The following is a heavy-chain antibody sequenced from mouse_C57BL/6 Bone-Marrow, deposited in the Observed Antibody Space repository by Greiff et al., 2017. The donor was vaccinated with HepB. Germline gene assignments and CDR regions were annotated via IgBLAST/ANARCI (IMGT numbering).Heavy chain of an antibody. CDR1: GYTFTSYW. D-gene: IGHD2-3*01. V-gene: IGHV1-50*01. J-gene: IGHJ3*01. Sequence: VQLQQPGAELVKPGASVKLSCKASGYTFTSYWMQWVKQRPGQGLEWIGEIDPSDSYTNYNQKFKGKATLTVDTSSSTAYMQLSSLTSEDSAVYYCARSNGYYAWFAYWGQGTLVTV. CDR2: IDPSDSYT. CDR3: ARSNGYYAWFAY.